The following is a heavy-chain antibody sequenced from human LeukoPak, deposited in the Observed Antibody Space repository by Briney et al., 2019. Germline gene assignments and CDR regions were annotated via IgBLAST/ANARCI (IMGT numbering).Heavy chain of an antibody. J-gene: IGHJ4*02. Sequence: ASVKVSCKASGYTFTYYYMHWVRQAPGQGLEWMGIINPSGGSTSYAQKFQGRVTMTRDTSTSTVYMELSSMRSEDTAVYYCARKAGGSYRLDYWGQGTLVTVSS. CDR3: ARKAGGSYRLDY. D-gene: IGHD1-26*01. CDR2: INPSGGST. CDR1: GYTFTYYY. V-gene: IGHV1-46*01.